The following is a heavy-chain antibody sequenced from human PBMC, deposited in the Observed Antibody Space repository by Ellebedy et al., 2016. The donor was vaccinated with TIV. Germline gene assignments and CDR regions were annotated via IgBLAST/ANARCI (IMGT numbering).Heavy chain of an antibody. J-gene: IGHJ3*02. Sequence: GGSLRLSXAASGFTFRTYWMHWVRQVPGKGLVWVSRINTDGSTTNYADSVKGRFTISRDNAKNTLYLQMNSLRAEDTAIYYCVRDGDLLLYDDAFDIWGQGTMVTVSS. CDR1: GFTFRTYW. CDR3: VRDGDLLLYDDAFDI. D-gene: IGHD2-2*02. CDR2: INTDGSTT. V-gene: IGHV3-74*01.